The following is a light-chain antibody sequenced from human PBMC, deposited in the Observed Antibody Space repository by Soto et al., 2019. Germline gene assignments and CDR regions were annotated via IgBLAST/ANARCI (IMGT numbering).Light chain of an antibody. J-gene: IGKJ1*01. V-gene: IGKV1-5*01. CDR2: DAS. Sequence: EIQITQSPSTLSAAVVDRVTLTCRASQSISTWLAWYQQRPGKAPNLLIYDASTVESGVPSRFSGSGSGTEFNLNITSLQPDDYAIYYCQQYNAYSQTVGLGPKV. CDR3: QQYNAYSQT. CDR1: QSISTW.